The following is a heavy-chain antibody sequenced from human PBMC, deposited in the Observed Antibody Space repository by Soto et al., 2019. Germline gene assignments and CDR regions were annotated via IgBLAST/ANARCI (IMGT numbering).Heavy chain of an antibody. D-gene: IGHD4-17*01. CDR1: GFTFNNSG. J-gene: IGHJ6*02. Sequence: QVQLVESGGGVVQPGRSLRLSCGASGFTFNNSGMHWVRQVPGKGLEWVAVLSFDGSEKYYADSVKGRFTISRDNSKNTLYLQMNSLRIEDAAGYHCVKDRVPGAYGHYYGMDVWGQGTTVTVSS. V-gene: IGHV3-30*18. CDR2: LSFDGSEK. CDR3: VKDRVPGAYGHYYGMDV.